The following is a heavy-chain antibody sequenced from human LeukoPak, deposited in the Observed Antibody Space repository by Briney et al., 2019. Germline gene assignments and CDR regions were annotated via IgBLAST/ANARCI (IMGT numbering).Heavy chain of an antibody. CDR2: INPNSGGT. J-gene: IGHJ3*02. Sequence: ASVKVSCKASGYTFTGYYMHWVRQAPGQGLEWMGWINPNSGGTNYAQKFQGRVTMARDTSISTAYMELSRLRSDDTAVYYCARESLEYSSSSDAFDIWGQGTMVTVSS. D-gene: IGHD6-6*01. CDR1: GYTFTGYY. CDR3: ARESLEYSSSSDAFDI. V-gene: IGHV1-2*02.